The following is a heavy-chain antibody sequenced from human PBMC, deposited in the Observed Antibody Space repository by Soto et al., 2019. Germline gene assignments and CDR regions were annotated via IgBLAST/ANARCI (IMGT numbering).Heavy chain of an antibody. CDR2: IDPTDSYT. CDR3: ARHDTDYGDYAPAWFVT. V-gene: IGHV5-10-1*01. CDR1: GYSFTSYW. Sequence: ESLKISCKGSGYSFTSYWISWVRQMPGKGLEWMGRIDPTDSYTDYSPSFQGHVTISADKSITTAYLQWSSLRTSDTAIYYCARHDTDYGDYAPAWFVTWGQGTLVTVSS. J-gene: IGHJ5*02. D-gene: IGHD4-17*01.